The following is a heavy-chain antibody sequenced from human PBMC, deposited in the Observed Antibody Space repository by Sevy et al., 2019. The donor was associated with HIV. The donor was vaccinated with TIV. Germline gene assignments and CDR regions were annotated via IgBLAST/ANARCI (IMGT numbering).Heavy chain of an antibody. V-gene: IGHV3-20*04. CDR3: ARERSCGGHCYYFDY. J-gene: IGHJ4*02. D-gene: IGHD2-21*02. CDR1: GLNFDDYG. CDR2: INWNGVGT. Sequence: GGSLRLSCAASGLNFDDYGMSWVRQAPGKGLEWVSAINWNGVGTSYADSVKGRFTISRDNAKNSLYVQMNSLRAEDTALYYCARERSCGGHCYYFDYWGQGTLVTVSS.